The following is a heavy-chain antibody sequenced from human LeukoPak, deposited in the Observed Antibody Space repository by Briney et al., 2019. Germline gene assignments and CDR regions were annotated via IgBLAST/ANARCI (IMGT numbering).Heavy chain of an antibody. D-gene: IGHD3-10*01. CDR3: AREDAAWFGESQYYFDY. J-gene: IGHJ4*02. CDR2: IKQDGSEK. V-gene: IGHV3-7*01. CDR1: GFTFSSYW. Sequence: GGSLRLSCAASGFTFSSYWMSWVRQAPGKGLEWVANIKQDGSEKYYVDSVKGRFTISRDNAKNSLYLQMNSQRAEDTAVYYCAREDAAWFGESQYYFDYWGQGTLVTVSS.